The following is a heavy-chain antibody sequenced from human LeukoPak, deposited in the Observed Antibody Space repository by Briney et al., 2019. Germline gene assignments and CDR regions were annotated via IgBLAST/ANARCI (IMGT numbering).Heavy chain of an antibody. CDR2: INHSGST. J-gene: IGHJ4*02. D-gene: IGHD3-10*01. CDR1: GGSFSGYY. V-gene: IGHV4-34*01. CDR3: ARDDTYYYGSGSYSI. Sequence: PSETLSLTCAVYGGSFSGYYWSWIRQPPGKGLEWIGEINHSGSTNYNPSLKSRVTISVDTSKNQFSLKLSSVTAADTAVYYCARDDTYYYGSGSYSIWGQGTLVTVSS.